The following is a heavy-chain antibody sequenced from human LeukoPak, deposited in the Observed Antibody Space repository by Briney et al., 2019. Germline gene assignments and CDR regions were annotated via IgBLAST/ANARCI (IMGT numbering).Heavy chain of an antibody. Sequence: ASVKVSCKVSGYTLTELSLHWVRQAPGKGLEWMGRFDPEDGETIYARKFQGRVTMTEDTSTDTAYMELRSLRSEDTAVYYCAREVRHYGDYEFDPWGQGTLVTVSS. V-gene: IGHV1-24*01. CDR2: FDPEDGET. CDR1: GYTLTELS. J-gene: IGHJ5*02. CDR3: AREVRHYGDYEFDP. D-gene: IGHD4-17*01.